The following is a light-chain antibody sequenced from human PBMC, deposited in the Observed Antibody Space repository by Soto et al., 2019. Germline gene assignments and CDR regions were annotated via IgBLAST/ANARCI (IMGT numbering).Light chain of an antibody. V-gene: IGKV3-20*01. Sequence: EVVLTQSPGTLSLSPGESATLSCRASQSVSNNYFAWYQQKPGQAPRLLIFGSSDRATGIPDRFSGSGSGTDFTLTISRLELEDFAVYYCHQYGSSPPYTFGQGTNLEIK. CDR1: QSVSNNY. CDR2: GSS. CDR3: HQYGSSPPYT. J-gene: IGKJ2*01.